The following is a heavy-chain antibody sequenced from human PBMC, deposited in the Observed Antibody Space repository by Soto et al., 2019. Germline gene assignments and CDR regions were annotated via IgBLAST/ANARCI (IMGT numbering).Heavy chain of an antibody. V-gene: IGHV3-30-3*01. J-gene: IGHJ6*02. CDR3: ARAPQPNSSSSGACRV. Sequence: QVQLVESGGGVVQPGRSLRLSCAASGFTFSSYAMHWVRQAPGKGLEWVAVISYDGSNKYYADSVKGRFTISRDNSKNTLYLQMNSLRAEYTAGYYCARAPQPNSSSSGACRVWGHGTTVTVSS. CDR1: GFTFSSYA. CDR2: ISYDGSNK. D-gene: IGHD6-6*01.